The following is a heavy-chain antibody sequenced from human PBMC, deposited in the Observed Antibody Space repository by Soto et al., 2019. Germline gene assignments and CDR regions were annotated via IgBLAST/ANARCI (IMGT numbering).Heavy chain of an antibody. Sequence: GGSLRLSCAASGFTFSSYAMSWVRQAPGKGLEWVSAISGTGGTTYYADSVKGRFTISRDNSRNTLHLQMNSLRAEDTAVYYCAKDVITTVTTFFDYWGQGTLVTVSS. CDR3: AKDVITTVTTFFDY. V-gene: IGHV3-23*01. CDR2: ISGTGGTT. CDR1: GFTFSSYA. D-gene: IGHD4-17*01. J-gene: IGHJ4*02.